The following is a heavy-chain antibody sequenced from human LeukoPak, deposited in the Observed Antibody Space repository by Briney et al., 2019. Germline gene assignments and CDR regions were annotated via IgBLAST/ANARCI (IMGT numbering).Heavy chain of an antibody. CDR1: GFTFSSYA. CDR3: VKDHCSRTSCYNYYFDY. Sequence: GGSLRLSCSASGFTFSSYAMHWVRQAPGKGLEYVSAISSNGGSTYYADSVKGRFTISRDNSKNTLYLQMSSLRAEDTAVYYCVKDHCSRTSCYNYYFDYWGQGTLVTVSS. CDR2: ISSNGGST. D-gene: IGHD2-2*02. V-gene: IGHV3-64D*06. J-gene: IGHJ4*02.